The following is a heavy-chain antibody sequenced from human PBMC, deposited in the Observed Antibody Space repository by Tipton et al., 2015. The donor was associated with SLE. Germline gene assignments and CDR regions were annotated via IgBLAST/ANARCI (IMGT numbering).Heavy chain of an antibody. CDR1: GFTFSSYA. Sequence: SLRLSCAASGFTFSSYAMHWVRQAPGKGLEWVAIISYDGSNKYYADSVKGRLTISRDNSKNTLYLQMNSLRAEDTAVYYCASAESHLEVVGSDWFDPWGQGTLVTVSS. J-gene: IGHJ5*02. D-gene: IGHD2-15*01. CDR2: ISYDGSNK. V-gene: IGHV3-30*04. CDR3: ASAESHLEVVGSDWFDP.